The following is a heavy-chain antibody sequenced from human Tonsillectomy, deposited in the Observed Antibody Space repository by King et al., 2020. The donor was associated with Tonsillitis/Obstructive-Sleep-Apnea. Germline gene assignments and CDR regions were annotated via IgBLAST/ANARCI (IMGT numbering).Heavy chain of an antibody. Sequence: VQLVQSGGGLIQPGGSLRLSCAASGFTVSSNYMSRVRQAPGKGLEWVSVFYSGGSTYYADSVKGRFTISRDNSKNTLYLQMNSLRAEDTAVYYCGRESTVTTCAFDIWGQGTMVTVSS. CDR3: GRESTVTTCAFDI. J-gene: IGHJ3*02. CDR2: FYSGGST. D-gene: IGHD4-17*01. CDR1: GFTVSSNY. V-gene: IGHV3-53*01.